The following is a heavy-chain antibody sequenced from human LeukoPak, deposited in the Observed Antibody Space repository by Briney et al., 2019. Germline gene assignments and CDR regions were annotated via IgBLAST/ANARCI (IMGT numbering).Heavy chain of an antibody. Sequence: GGSLRLSCAASGFTFSSYGMHWVRQAPGKELEWVAVISYDGSNKYYADSVKGRFTISRDNSKNTLYLQMNSLRAEDTAVYYCAKEGTRFTPDDAFDIWGQGTMVTVSS. J-gene: IGHJ3*02. V-gene: IGHV3-30*18. CDR1: GFTFSSYG. D-gene: IGHD2-15*01. CDR3: AKEGTRFTPDDAFDI. CDR2: ISYDGSNK.